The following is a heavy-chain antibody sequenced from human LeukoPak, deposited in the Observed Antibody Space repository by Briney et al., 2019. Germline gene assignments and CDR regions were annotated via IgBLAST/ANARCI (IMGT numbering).Heavy chain of an antibody. Sequence: SETLSLTCAVYGGTFSGYYWSWIRQPPGKGLEWIGEINHSGSTNYNPSLKSRVTISVDTSKNQFSLKLSSVTAADTAVYYCAREGPICSSTSCHRAFDYWGQGTLVTVSS. CDR1: GGTFSGYY. J-gene: IGHJ4*02. D-gene: IGHD2-2*01. V-gene: IGHV4-34*01. CDR2: INHSGST. CDR3: AREGPICSSTSCHRAFDY.